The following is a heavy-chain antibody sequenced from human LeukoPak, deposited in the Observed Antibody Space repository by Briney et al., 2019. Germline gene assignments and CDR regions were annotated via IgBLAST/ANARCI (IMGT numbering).Heavy chain of an antibody. V-gene: IGHV1-18*01. D-gene: IGHD2-15*01. Sequence: ASVKVSCKASGYTFTNFGISWVRQAPGQGLEWMGWISTYNGNTNYAQKLQGRITMTTDTSTNTAYMELRSLRSDDTAVYYCSRSGPGSWSGGSCYSNYWGQGTLVTVSS. CDR2: ISTYNGNT. CDR1: GYTFTNFG. J-gene: IGHJ4*02. CDR3: SRSGPGSWSGGSCYSNY.